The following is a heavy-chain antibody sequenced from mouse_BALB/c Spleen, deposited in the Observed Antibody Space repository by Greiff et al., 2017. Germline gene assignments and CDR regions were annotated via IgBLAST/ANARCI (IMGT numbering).Heavy chain of an antibody. CDR1: GYSITSGYY. Sequence: EVQLQQSGPGLVKPSQSLSLTCSVTGYSITSGYYWNWIRQFPGNKLEWMGYISYDGSNNYNPSLKNRISITRDTSKNQFFLKLNSVTTEDTATYYCAREESITTVVATRYFDYWGQGTTLTVSS. J-gene: IGHJ2*01. V-gene: IGHV3-6*02. CDR3: AREESITTVVATRYFDY. D-gene: IGHD1-1*01. CDR2: ISYDGSN.